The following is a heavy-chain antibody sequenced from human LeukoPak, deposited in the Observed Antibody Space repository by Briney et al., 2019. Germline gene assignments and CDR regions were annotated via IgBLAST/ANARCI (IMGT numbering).Heavy chain of an antibody. V-gene: IGHV4-31*03. J-gene: IGHJ4*02. D-gene: IGHD6-25*01. CDR1: GGSISSGGYY. CDR2: IYYSGST. Sequence: SETLSLACTVSGGSISSGGYYWSWIRQHPGKGLEWIGYIYYSGSTYYNPSLKSRVTISVDTSKNQFSLKLSSVTAADTAVYYCASGGSSSSGWPFDYWGQGTLVTVSS. CDR3: ASGGSSSSGWPFDY.